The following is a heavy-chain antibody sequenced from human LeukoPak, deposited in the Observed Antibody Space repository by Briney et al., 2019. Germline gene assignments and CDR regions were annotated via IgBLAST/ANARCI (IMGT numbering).Heavy chain of an antibody. V-gene: IGHV3-74*01. CDR3: AKDIGGSYYPGVFDI. CDR1: GFTFSSYW. D-gene: IGHD1-26*01. CDR2: IISDASST. J-gene: IGHJ3*02. Sequence: GGSLRLSCAASGFTFSSYWMHWVRQAPGKGLVWVSGIISDASSTNYADSVKGRFTISRDNAKNSLYLQMNSLRAEDMALYYCAKDIGGSYYPGVFDIWGQGTMVTVSS.